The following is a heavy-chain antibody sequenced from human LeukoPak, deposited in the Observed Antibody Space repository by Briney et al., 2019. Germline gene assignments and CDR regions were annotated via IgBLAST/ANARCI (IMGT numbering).Heavy chain of an antibody. CDR2: INHSGST. J-gene: IGHJ6*03. CDR3: ARDVAYYDFWSGYYTGLGRGHYYYYMDV. Sequence: SETLSLTCTVSGGSSSSSSYYWGWIRQPPGKGLEWIGEINHSGSTNYNPSLKSRVTISVDTSKNQFSLKLSSVTAADTAVYYCARDVAYYDFWSGYYTGLGRGHYYYYMDVWGKGTTVTVSS. D-gene: IGHD3-3*01. V-gene: IGHV4-39*07. CDR1: GGSSSSSSYY.